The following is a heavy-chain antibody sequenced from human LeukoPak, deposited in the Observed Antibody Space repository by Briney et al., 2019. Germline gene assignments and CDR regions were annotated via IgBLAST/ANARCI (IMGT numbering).Heavy chain of an antibody. D-gene: IGHD3-16*01. Sequence: GESLKISCRGFGYTFTSYWIAWVRQMPGKGLEWRGIIYPGDSDTRYSPSFQGLVTFSAAKSISTAHLRWNSLKASDTAMYYCARGGLNYFDYWGQGTLVTVSS. J-gene: IGHJ4*02. CDR1: GYTFTSYW. V-gene: IGHV5-51*03. CDR3: ARGGLNYFDY. CDR2: IYPGDSDT.